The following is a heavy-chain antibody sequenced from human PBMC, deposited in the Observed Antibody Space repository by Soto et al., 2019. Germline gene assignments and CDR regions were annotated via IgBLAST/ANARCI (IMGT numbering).Heavy chain of an antibody. Sequence: SVKVSCKASGGTFSSYAISCVRQAPGQGLEWMGGIIPIFGTANYAQKFQGRVTITADESTSTAYMELSSLRSEDTAVYYCAVWGIAARLVAFDIWGQGTMVTVSS. CDR2: IIPIFGTA. CDR3: AVWGIAARLVAFDI. D-gene: IGHD6-6*01. V-gene: IGHV1-69*13. J-gene: IGHJ3*02. CDR1: GGTFSSYA.